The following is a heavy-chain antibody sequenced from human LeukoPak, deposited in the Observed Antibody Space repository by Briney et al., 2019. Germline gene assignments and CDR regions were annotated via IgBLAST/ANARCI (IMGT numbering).Heavy chain of an antibody. CDR1: GFTFSSYW. D-gene: IGHD2-2*01. CDR3: AGEHCSSTSCYEDGDDAFDI. V-gene: IGHV3-7*03. CDR2: IKQDGSEK. J-gene: IGHJ3*02. Sequence: PGGSLRLSCAASGFTFSSYWMSWVRQAPGKGLEWVANIKQDGSEKYYVDSVKGRFTISRDNAKNSLYLQMNSLRAEDTAVYYCAGEHCSSTSCYEDGDDAFDIWGQGTMVTVSS.